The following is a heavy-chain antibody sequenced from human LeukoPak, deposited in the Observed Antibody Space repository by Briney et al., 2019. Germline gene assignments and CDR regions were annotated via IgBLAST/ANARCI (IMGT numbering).Heavy chain of an antibody. V-gene: IGHV4-59*01. Sequence: SSETLSLTCTVSGGSISSYYWSWIRQPPGKGLEWIGYIYYSGSTNYNPSLKSRVTISVDTSKNQFSLKLSSVTAADTAVYYCARDRCSSTSCYIDYWGQGTLVTVSS. CDR3: ARDRCSSTSCYIDY. D-gene: IGHD2-2*02. CDR2: IYYSGST. CDR1: GGSISSYY. J-gene: IGHJ4*02.